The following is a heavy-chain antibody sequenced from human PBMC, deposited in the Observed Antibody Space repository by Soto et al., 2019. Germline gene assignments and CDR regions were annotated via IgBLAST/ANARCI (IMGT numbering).Heavy chain of an antibody. D-gene: IGHD1-1*01. CDR1: GFTFDNCG. CDR3: VQGRYPSMATPLDH. V-gene: IGHV3-9*01. J-gene: IGHJ5*02. CDR2: ISWDSATI. Sequence: GGSLRLSCAASGFTFDNCGMHWVRQAPGKGLEWVSGISWDSATIGYADSVKGRFTISRDDAKNSLYLQMNSLRREDTALYYCVQGRYPSMATPLDHWGQGTLVTVSS.